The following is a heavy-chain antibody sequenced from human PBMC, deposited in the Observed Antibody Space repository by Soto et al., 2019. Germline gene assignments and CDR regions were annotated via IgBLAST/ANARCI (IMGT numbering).Heavy chain of an antibody. CDR1: GFPCAPCC. CDR2: INSDGTIS. D-gene: IGHD2-21*01. J-gene: IGHJ6*02. CDR3: ARLSGDHSAFFSYGMDA. Sequence: GGSLRPSSSSSGFPCAPCCMNLVRQSPGTGPEWLSGINSDGTISSYADSVKGRFTISRDNARNTLSLQMNSLRADDTAVYYCARLSGDHSAFFSYGMDAWGQGTTVTVSS. V-gene: IGHV3-74*01.